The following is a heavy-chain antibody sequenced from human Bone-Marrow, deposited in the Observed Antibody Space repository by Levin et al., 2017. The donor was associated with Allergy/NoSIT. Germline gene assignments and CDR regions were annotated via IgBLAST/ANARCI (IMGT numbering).Heavy chain of an antibody. CDR2: ISYDGSNK. V-gene: IGHV3-30*18. Sequence: LSLTCAASGFTFSSYGMHWVRQAPGKGLEWVAVISYDGSNKYYADSVKGRFTISRDNSKNTLYLQMNSLRAEDTAVYYCAKDSLAAAGSTFDYWGQGTLVTVSS. J-gene: IGHJ4*02. CDR3: AKDSLAAAGSTFDY. CDR1: GFTFSSYG. D-gene: IGHD6-13*01.